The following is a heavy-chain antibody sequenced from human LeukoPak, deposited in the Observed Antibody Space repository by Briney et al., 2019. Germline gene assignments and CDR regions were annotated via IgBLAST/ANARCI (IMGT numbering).Heavy chain of an antibody. D-gene: IGHD2-8*01. CDR2: IYYSGNT. CDR1: GGSISSGGYY. V-gene: IGHV4-31*03. CDR3: ARVRYCFNGVCDITSPDKYYFAY. Sequence: SETLSLTCTVSGGSISSGGYYWTWIRQHPGKGLEWIGYIYYSGNTYYNPSLKSRVTISVDTSKNQFSLKLSSVTAADTAVYYCARVRYCFNGVCDITSPDKYYFAYWGQGTLVTVSS. J-gene: IGHJ4*02.